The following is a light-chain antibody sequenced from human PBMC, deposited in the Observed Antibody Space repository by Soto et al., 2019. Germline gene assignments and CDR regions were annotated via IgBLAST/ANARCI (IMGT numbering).Light chain of an antibody. CDR3: SSYAGSNMGV. CDR1: SSDVGGYNF. V-gene: IGLV2-8*01. CDR2: EVT. Sequence: QAVLTQPPSASGSPGQSVTISCTGTSSDVGGYNFVSWYQQQPGKAPKLLIYEVTQRPSGVPDRFSGSKSGNTASLTVSGLQAEDEADYYCSSYAGSNMGVFGTGTKVTVL. J-gene: IGLJ1*01.